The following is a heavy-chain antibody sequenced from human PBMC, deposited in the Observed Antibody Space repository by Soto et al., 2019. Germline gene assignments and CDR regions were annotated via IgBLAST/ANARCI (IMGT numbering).Heavy chain of an antibody. V-gene: IGHV4-4*07. D-gene: IGHD4-17*01. CDR1: GGSISSYH. CDR2: IYTSGNT. Sequence: SQALSITCTVSGGSISSYHWSWSRQSAGKGLEWIGRIYTSGNTHYNPSLKSRVTISVDTSKNQFSLKLSSVTAADTAVYYCARTTILPRLDYWGQGTLVTLSS. J-gene: IGHJ4*02. CDR3: ARTTILPRLDY.